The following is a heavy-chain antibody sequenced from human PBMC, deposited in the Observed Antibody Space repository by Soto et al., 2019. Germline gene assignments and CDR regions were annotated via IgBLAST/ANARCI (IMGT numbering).Heavy chain of an antibody. CDR2: IYYSGST. CDR1: GGSISSGGYY. V-gene: IGHV4-30-4*08. CDR3: ARSYNYYDSREHNWFDP. Sequence: ASETLSLTCTVSGGSISSGGYYWSWIRQHPGKGLEWIGYIYYSGSTYYNPSLKSRVTISVDTSKNQFSLKLSSVTAADTAVYYCARSYNYYDSREHNWFDPWGQGTLVTVS. D-gene: IGHD3-22*01. J-gene: IGHJ5*02.